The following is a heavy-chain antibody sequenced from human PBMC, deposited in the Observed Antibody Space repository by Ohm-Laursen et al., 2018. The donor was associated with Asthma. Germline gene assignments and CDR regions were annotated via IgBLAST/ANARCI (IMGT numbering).Heavy chain of an antibody. Sequence: SLRLSCTASGFTFSSHAMSWVRQAPGKGLEWVSGISRNGGSTQYADSVKGRFTISRDNSKNTLYLQMNSLRAEDTAVYYCARGGVGDTIRPEYWGQGTLVTVSS. CDR3: ARGGVGDTIRPEY. J-gene: IGHJ4*02. V-gene: IGHV3-23*01. D-gene: IGHD1-26*01. CDR2: ISRNGGST. CDR1: GFTFSSHA.